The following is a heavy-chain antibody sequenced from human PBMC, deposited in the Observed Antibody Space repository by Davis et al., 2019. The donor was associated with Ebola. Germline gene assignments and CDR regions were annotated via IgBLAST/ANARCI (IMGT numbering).Heavy chain of an antibody. V-gene: IGHV4-39*01. CDR1: GGSIISSSYY. CDR3: ARATGGDY. Sequence: MPSETLSLTCTVSGGSIISSSYYWGWIRQPPGKGLEWIGSIYYSGSTYYNPSLKSRVTISVDTSKNQFSLKLSSVTAADTAVYYCARATGGDYWGQGTLVTVSS. J-gene: IGHJ4*02. CDR2: IYYSGST. D-gene: IGHD1-14*01.